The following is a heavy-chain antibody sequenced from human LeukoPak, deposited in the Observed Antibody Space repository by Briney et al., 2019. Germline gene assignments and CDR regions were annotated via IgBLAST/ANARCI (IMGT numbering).Heavy chain of an antibody. V-gene: IGHV1-2*02. CDR1: GYTFTGYY. D-gene: IGHD3-22*01. CDR3: ARGSRIVVVITTGVY. Sequence: ASVKVSCKASGYTFTGYYMHWVRQAPGQGLEWMGWINPNSGGTNYAQKFQGRVTMTRDTSISTAYMELSRLRSDDTAVYYCARGSRIVVVITTGVYWGQGTLVTVSS. CDR2: INPNSGGT. J-gene: IGHJ4*02.